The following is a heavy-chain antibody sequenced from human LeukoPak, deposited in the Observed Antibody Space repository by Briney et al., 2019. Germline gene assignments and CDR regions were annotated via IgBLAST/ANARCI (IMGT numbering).Heavy chain of an antibody. CDR1: GFTFSSYS. CDR3: ARDSDFDSSGYYPYYYYYYKMDV. V-gene: IGHV3-21*01. J-gene: IGHJ6*02. Sequence: GGSLRLSCAASGFTFSSYSMNWVRQAPGKGLEWVSSISSSSSYIYYADSVKGRFTISRDNAKHSLFLQMNSLRAEDTAVYYCARDSDFDSSGYYPYYYYYYKMDVWGQGTTVTVSS. D-gene: IGHD3-22*01. CDR2: ISSSSSYI.